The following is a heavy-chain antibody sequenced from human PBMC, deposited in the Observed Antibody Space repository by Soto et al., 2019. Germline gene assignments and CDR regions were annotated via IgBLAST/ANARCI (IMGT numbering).Heavy chain of an antibody. CDR2: ISYDGSNK. CDR3: AKDPSYDAVIDY. CDR1: GGSFSGYY. Sequence: LSLTCAVYGGSFSGYYWSWIRQPPGKGLEWVAVISYDGSNKYYADSVKGRFTISRDNSKNTLYLQMNSLRAEDTAVYYCAKDPSYDAVIDYWGQGTLVTVSS. D-gene: IGHD5-12*01. V-gene: IGHV3-30*18. J-gene: IGHJ4*02.